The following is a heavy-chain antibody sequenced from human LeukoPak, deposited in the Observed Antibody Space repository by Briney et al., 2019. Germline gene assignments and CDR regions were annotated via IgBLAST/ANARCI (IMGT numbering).Heavy chain of an antibody. Sequence: PSETLSLTCTVSGGSISSYYWSWIRQPPGKGLEWIGYIYYGGSTNYNPSLKSRVTISVDTSKNQFSLKLSSVTAADTAVYYCARNPDSGSYYDIPYYFDYWGQGTLVTVSS. J-gene: IGHJ4*02. D-gene: IGHD1-26*01. CDR1: GGSISSYY. CDR2: IYYGGST. V-gene: IGHV4-59*08. CDR3: ARNPDSGSYYDIPYYFDY.